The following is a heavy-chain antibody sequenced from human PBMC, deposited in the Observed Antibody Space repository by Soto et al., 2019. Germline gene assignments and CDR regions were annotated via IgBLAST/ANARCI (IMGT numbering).Heavy chain of an antibody. V-gene: IGHV3-53*01. CDR2: IYSGGST. D-gene: IGHD1-7*01. CDR3: AREVETGTNTFDY. J-gene: IGHJ4*02. Sequence: HPGGSLRLSCAASGFTVSSNYMSWVRQAPGKGLEWVSVIYSGGSTYYADSVKGRFTISRDNAKNSLYLQMNSLRDEETAVYYCAREVETGTNTFDYWGQGNLVTVSS. CDR1: GFTVSSNY.